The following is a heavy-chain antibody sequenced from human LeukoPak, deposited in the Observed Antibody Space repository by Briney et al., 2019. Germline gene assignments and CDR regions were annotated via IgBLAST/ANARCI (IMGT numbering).Heavy chain of an antibody. CDR1: GGSFSGYY. CDR3: ARKQWLVRPLDY. CDR2: INHSGST. J-gene: IGHJ4*02. V-gene: IGHV4-34*01. Sequence: KPSETLSLTCAVYGGSFSGYYWSWIRQPPVKGLEWIGEINHSGSTNYNPSLKSRVTISVDTSKNQFSLKLSSVTAADTAVYYCARKQWLVRPLDYWGQGTLVTVSS. D-gene: IGHD6-19*01.